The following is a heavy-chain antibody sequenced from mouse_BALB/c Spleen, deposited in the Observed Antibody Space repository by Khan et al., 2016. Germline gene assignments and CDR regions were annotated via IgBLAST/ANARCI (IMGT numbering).Heavy chain of an antibody. V-gene: IGHV2-9*02. CDR1: GFSLTHYG. J-gene: IGHJ3*01. Sequence: QMQLEESGPGLVAPSQTLSITCTVSGFSLTHYGVHWVRQPPGKGLEWLGIIWAGGSTNYNSALMSRLSISKDNSKSQVSLKMNSLQTDDTAMYYCARDENYRYDGFAYWGQGTRVTVSA. CDR2: IWAGGST. CDR3: ARDENYRYDGFAY. D-gene: IGHD2-14*01.